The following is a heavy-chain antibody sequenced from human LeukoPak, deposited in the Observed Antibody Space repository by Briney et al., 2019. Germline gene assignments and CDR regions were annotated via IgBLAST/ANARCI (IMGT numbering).Heavy chain of an antibody. V-gene: IGHV3-9*01. Sequence: PGGSLRLSCAASGFTFDDYAMPWVRQAPGKGLEWVSGISWNSGSIGYADSVKGRFTISRDNAKNSLYLQMNSLRAEDTAVYYCARRVGALDYWGQGTLVTVSS. D-gene: IGHD1-26*01. CDR3: ARRVGALDY. J-gene: IGHJ4*02. CDR1: GFTFDDYA. CDR2: ISWNSGSI.